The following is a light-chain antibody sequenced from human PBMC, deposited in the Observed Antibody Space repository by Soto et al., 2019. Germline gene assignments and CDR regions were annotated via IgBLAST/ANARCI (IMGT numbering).Light chain of an antibody. J-gene: IGKJ5*01. CDR2: GAS. CDR1: QSVSNN. CDR3: QQYDNWPIT. Sequence: EIVLTQSPGTLSLSPGERATLSCRASQSVSNNYLAWYQQKPGQAPRLLIYGASTRATGIPARFRGSGSGKEFTLTIGSLQSEDFAVYYCQQYDNWPITFGQGTRLEIK. V-gene: IGKV3-15*01.